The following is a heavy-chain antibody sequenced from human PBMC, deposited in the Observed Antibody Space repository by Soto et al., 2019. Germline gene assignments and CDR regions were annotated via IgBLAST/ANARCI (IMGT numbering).Heavy chain of an antibody. Sequence: SETLSLTCTVSGGSISSYYWSWIRQPPGKGLEWIGYIYYSGSTNYNPSLKSRVTISVDTSKNQFSLKLSSVTAADTAVYYCARADEYLHYYYMDVWGKGTTVTVSS. CDR2: IYYSGST. CDR3: ARADEYLHYYYMDV. J-gene: IGHJ6*03. CDR1: GGSISSYY. V-gene: IGHV4-59*01.